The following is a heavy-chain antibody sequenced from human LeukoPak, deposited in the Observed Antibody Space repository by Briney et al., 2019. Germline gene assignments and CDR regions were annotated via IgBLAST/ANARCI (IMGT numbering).Heavy chain of an antibody. CDR1: GFTFDDYA. CDR2: ISAAGGSA. J-gene: IGHJ4*02. V-gene: IGHV3-23*01. CDR3: VKGRGGYSYFDY. D-gene: IGHD1-26*01. Sequence: GRSLRLSCAASGFTFDDYAMHWVRQAPGKGLEWVSAISAAGGSAYYADSVKGRFTISRDNSKNTLYLQMNSLRAEDTAVYYCVKGRGGYSYFDYWGQGNLVTVSS.